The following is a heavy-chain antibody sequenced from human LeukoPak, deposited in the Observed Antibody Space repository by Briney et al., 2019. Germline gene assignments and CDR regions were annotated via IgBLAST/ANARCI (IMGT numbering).Heavy chain of an antibody. CDR2: IYTSGST. CDR1: CGSISSGSYY. D-gene: IGHD2-15*01. J-gene: IGHJ4*02. Sequence: SETLSLTCTVSCGSISSGSYYGSWIRQPAGKGLEWIGRIYTSGSTNYNPSLKSRVTISVDTSKHQFSLKLSSVTAADTAVYYCAREGEGYCSGGSCYGFDYWGQGTLVTVSS. V-gene: IGHV4-61*02. CDR3: AREGEGYCSGGSCYGFDY.